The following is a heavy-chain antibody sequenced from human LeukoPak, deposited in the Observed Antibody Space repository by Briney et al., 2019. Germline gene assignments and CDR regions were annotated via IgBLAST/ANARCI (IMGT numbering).Heavy chain of an antibody. D-gene: IGHD5-18*01. CDR2: ISGSGGST. J-gene: IGHJ6*03. CDR1: GFTFSSYA. Sequence: GGSLRLSCAASGFTFSSYAMSWVRQAPGKGLEWVSAISGSGGSTYYADSVKGRFTISRDNSNNTLYLQMNSLRAEDTAVYYCAKNRDAAMFRYYYYMDVWGKGTTVTVSS. CDR3: AKNRDAAMFRYYYYMDV. V-gene: IGHV3-23*01.